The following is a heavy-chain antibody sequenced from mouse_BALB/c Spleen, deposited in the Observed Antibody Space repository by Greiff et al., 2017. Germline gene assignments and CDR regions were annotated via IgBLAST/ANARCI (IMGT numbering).Heavy chain of an antibody. CDR1: GYTFTSYW. CDR2: INPSNGRT. Sequence: QVQLQQPGAELVKPGASVKQSCKASGYTFTSYWMHWVKQRPGQGLEWIGEINPSNGRTNYNEKFKSKATLTVDKSSSTAYMQLSSLTSEDSAVYYCAREGGVRYWYFDVWGAGTTVTVSS. D-gene: IGHD2-14*01. V-gene: IGHV1S81*02. J-gene: IGHJ1*01. CDR3: AREGGVRYWYFDV.